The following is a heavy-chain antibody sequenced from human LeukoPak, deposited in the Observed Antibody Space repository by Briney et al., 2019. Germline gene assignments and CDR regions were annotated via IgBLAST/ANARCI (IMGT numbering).Heavy chain of an antibody. D-gene: IGHD3-10*01. V-gene: IGHV3-30*04. CDR2: ISYDGSNK. Sequence: GGSLRLSCAASGFTFSSYVMHWVRQAPGKGLEWVAIISYDGSNKYYADSVKGRFTISRDNSKNTLYLQMNSLRAEDTAVYYCAKDAELLWFGDANYCYMDVWGKGTTVTVSS. J-gene: IGHJ6*03. CDR3: AKDAELLWFGDANYCYMDV. CDR1: GFTFSSYV.